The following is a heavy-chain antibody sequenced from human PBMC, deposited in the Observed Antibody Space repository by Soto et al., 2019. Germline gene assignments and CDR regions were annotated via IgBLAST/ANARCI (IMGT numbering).Heavy chain of an antibody. CDR2: INAGNGNT. Sequence: GASVKVSCKASGYTFTSYATHWVRQAPGQRLEWMGWINAGNGNTKYSQKFQGRVTITRDTSASTAYMELSSLRSEDTAVYYCARVGATARTPLDYWGQGTLVTVSS. J-gene: IGHJ4*02. D-gene: IGHD1-26*01. CDR1: GYTFTSYA. V-gene: IGHV1-3*01. CDR3: ARVGATARTPLDY.